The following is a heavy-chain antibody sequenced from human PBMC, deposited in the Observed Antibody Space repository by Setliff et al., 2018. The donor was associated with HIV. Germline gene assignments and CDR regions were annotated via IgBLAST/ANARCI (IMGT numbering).Heavy chain of an antibody. CDR1: GFTFSTYW. V-gene: IGHV3-7*01. CDR3: ATDIVATLDY. J-gene: IGHJ4*02. Sequence: PGESLKISCAASGFTFSTYWMIWVRQAPGKGLEWVAKIKQDGSEEYYVDSVKGRFTISRDNAKNSLYLQMNSLRAEDTAVYYCATDIVATLDYWGQGTLVTVSS. D-gene: IGHD5-12*01. CDR2: IKQDGSEE.